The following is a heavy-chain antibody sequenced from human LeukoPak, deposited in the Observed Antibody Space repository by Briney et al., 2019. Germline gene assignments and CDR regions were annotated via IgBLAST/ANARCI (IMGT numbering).Heavy chain of an antibody. CDR3: ARRRYSSGWYDYYYYMDV. V-gene: IGHV4-34*01. J-gene: IGHJ6*03. CDR2: INHSGST. Sequence: SETLSLTCAVYGGSFSGYYWSWIRQPPGKGLEWIGEINHSGSTNYNPSLKSRVTISVDTSKNQFSLKLSSVTAADTAVYYCARRRYSSGWYDYYYYMDVWGKGTTVTISS. D-gene: IGHD6-19*01. CDR1: GGSFSGYY.